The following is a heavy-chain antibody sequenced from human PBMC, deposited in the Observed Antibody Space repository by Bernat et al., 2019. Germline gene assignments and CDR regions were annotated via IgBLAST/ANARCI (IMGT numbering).Heavy chain of an antibody. CDR1: GFTFSSYG. V-gene: IGHV3-30*18. CDR3: AKSYYYGSGSYCLVDY. D-gene: IGHD3-10*01. J-gene: IGHJ4*02. CDR2: ISYDGSNK. Sequence: QVQLVESGGGVVQPGRSLRLSCAASGFTFSSYGMHWVRQAPGKGLEWVAVISYDGSNKYYADSVKGRFTISRDNSKNTLYLQMNSLRAEDTAVYYCAKSYYYGSGSYCLVDYGGQGTRFTFSS.